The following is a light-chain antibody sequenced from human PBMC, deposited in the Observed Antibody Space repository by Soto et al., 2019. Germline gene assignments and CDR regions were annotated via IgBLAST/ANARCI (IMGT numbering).Light chain of an antibody. V-gene: IGKV3-20*01. J-gene: IGKJ5*01. CDR3: QQYENLPT. CDR2: GAS. CDR1: QSVGSSF. Sequence: EIVLTQSPGTLSLSPGERATLSCRASQSVGSSFLAWYRQKPGQAPRLLIYGASSRPTGIPDRFSGSGSGTDFTFTIGRLQPEDIATYYCQQYENLPTFGQGTRLEIK.